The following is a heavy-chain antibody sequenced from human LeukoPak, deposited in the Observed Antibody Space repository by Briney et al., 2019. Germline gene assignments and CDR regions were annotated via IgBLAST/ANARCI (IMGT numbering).Heavy chain of an antibody. Sequence: SETLSLTCAVYGGSFSGYYWSWIRQPAGKGLEWIGRIYTSGSTNYNPSLKSRVPMSVDTSKNQFSLKLSSVTAADTAVYYCARCLSVFAAAGGCWAFDIWGQGTMVTVSS. D-gene: IGHD6-13*01. CDR2: IYTSGST. V-gene: IGHV4-59*10. CDR1: GGSFSGYY. J-gene: IGHJ3*02. CDR3: ARCLSVFAAAGGCWAFDI.